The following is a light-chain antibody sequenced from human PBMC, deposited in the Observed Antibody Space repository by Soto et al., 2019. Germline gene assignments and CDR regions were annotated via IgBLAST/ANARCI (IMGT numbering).Light chain of an antibody. CDR1: QSVSSSS. Sequence: EIVLTQSPGTLSLSPGERATLSCRASQSVSSSSLAWYQQKRGQAPRLLIYGASSRATGIPNRFSGSGSGTDFPLTIIRLDAEDFAVYYCQVSGRSALYTFGQGTRLEIQ. J-gene: IGKJ2*01. CDR2: GAS. CDR3: QVSGRSALYT. V-gene: IGKV3-20*01.